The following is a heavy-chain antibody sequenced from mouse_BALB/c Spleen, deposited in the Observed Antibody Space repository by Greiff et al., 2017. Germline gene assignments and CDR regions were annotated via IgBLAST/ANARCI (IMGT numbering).Heavy chain of an antibody. CDR3: ARDYGNYFYAMDY. Sequence: EVQLQQSGPGLVKPSQSLTLTCTVTGYSITSDYAWYWIRQFPGNQLEWMGYISYSGSTSYNPSLKSRISITRDTSKNQFFLQLNSVTTEDTATDYCARDYGNYFYAMDYWGQGTSVTVSS. V-gene: IGHV3-2*02. D-gene: IGHD2-1*01. CDR2: ISYSGST. J-gene: IGHJ4*01. CDR1: GYSITSDYA.